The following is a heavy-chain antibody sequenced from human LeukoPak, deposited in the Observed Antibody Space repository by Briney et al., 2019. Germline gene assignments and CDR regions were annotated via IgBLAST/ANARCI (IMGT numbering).Heavy chain of an antibody. D-gene: IGHD6-19*01. V-gene: IGHV1-2*02. J-gene: IGHJ1*01. CDR1: GYTFTGYY. Sequence: ASVKVSCKASGYTFTGYYKHWVRQAPGQGLEWMGWINPNSGGTNYAQKFQGRVTMTRDTSISTAYMELSRLGSDDTAVYYCARDRGYSSKRLFQHWAGAPWSPSPQ. CDR3: ARDRGYSSKRLFQH. CDR2: INPNSGGT.